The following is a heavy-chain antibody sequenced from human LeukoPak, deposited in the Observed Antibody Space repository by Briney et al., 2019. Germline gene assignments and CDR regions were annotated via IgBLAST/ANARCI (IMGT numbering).Heavy chain of an antibody. D-gene: IGHD2-8*01. CDR3: ARHGRYCTNGVCSYYFDY. CDR2: IYYIGNT. CDR1: GGSISSSSYF. Sequence: SETLSLTCAVSGGSISSSSYFWGWIRQPPGKGLEWIGTIYYIGNTYYNPSLKSRVTISADTSKNQFSLNLSSVTAADTALYYCARHGRYCTNGVCSYYFDYWGQGTLVTVSS. V-gene: IGHV4-39*01. J-gene: IGHJ4*02.